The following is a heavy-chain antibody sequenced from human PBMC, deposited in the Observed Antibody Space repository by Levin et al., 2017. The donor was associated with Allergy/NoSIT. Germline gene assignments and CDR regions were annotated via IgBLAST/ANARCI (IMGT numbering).Heavy chain of an antibody. CDR3: ARGPWTGPSGPPPGARKYSFDP. J-gene: IGHJ5*02. Sequence: GESLKISCTASAYTFTSYDINWVRQATGQGLEWMGWMNPNSGNTGYAQKFQGRVAMTRNTSINTAYMELSSLKSDDTAVYYCARGPWTGPSGPPPGARKYSFDPWGQGTLVTVSS. D-gene: IGHD6-19*01. CDR2: MNPNSGNT. V-gene: IGHV1-8*01. CDR1: AYTFTSYD.